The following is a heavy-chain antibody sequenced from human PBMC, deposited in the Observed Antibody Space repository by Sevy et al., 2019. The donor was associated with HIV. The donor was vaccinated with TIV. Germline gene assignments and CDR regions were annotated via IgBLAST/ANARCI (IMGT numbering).Heavy chain of an antibody. V-gene: IGHV3-7*01. CDR2: IKQDGSEK. D-gene: IGHD3-3*01. CDR1: GFTFSSYW. J-gene: IGHJ6*02. Sequence: GGSLRLSCAASGFTFSSYWMSWVRQAPGKGLEWVANIKQDGSEKYYVDSVKGRFTISRDNAKNSLYLQMNSLRAEDTAGYYCARIPPISYDFWSGYYGTYYYYGMDVWGQGTTVTVSS. CDR3: ARIPPISYDFWSGYYGTYYYYGMDV.